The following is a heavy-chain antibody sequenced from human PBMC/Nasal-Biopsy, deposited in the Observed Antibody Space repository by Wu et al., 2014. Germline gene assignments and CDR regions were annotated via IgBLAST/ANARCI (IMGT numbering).Heavy chain of an antibody. CDR3: GRDPGAWPLDH. CDR2: TRNKANSYTT. CDR1: GFTLSDHH. J-gene: IGHJ4*02. V-gene: IGHV3-72*01. Sequence: AASGFTLSDHHMDWVRQAPGEGLEWVGRTRNKANSYTTEYAASVKGRFTISRDDSKNSLYLQMNSLRADDTAVYYCGRDPGAWPLDHWGQGTLVTV.